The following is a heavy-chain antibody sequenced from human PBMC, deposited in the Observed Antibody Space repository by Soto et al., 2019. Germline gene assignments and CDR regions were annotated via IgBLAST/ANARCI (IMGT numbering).Heavy chain of an antibody. V-gene: IGHV4-4*02. D-gene: IGHD3-3*01. CDR2: IYHSGST. CDR3: ARVRGDFWSGPTINWFDP. J-gene: IGHJ5*02. CDR1: GGSISSSNW. Sequence: QVQLQESGPGLVKPSGTLSLTCAVSGGSISSSNWWSWVRQPPGKGLEWIGEIYHSGSTNYNPSLKSRVTISVDKSKTQFSLKLSSVTAADTAVYYCARVRGDFWSGPTINWFDPWGQGTLVTVSS.